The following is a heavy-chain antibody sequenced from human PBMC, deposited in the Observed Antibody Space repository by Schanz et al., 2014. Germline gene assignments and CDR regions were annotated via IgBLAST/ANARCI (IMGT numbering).Heavy chain of an antibody. CDR1: GFPFNEYG. V-gene: IGHV3-9*01. D-gene: IGHD3-10*01. CDR2: ISWNSGSI. CDR3: AKDGIMVQGVIWERYFDS. J-gene: IGHJ4*02. Sequence: EVRLVESGGGLVKPGGSLRLSCAASGFPFNEYGMLWVRQAPGKGLEWVSSISWNSGSIDYADSVKGRFTISRDNAKNSLYLQMNSLRAEDTALYYCAKDGIMVQGVIWERYFDSWGQGTLVTVSS.